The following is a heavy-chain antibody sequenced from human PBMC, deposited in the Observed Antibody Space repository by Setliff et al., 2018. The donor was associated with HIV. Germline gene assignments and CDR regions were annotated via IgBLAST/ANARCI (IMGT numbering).Heavy chain of an antibody. V-gene: IGHV3-9*01. D-gene: IGHD6-13*01. CDR3: ATQTGFYNSHWYDY. Sequence: GGSLRLSCAASGFTFGDYAMHWVRQAPGKGLEWVSGISWNSGSIGYADSVKGRFTISRDNAKNSLYLQMTSLRAEDTAVYFCATQTGFYNSHWYDYWGQGTMVTVSS. CDR2: ISWNSGSI. J-gene: IGHJ4*02. CDR1: GFTFGDYA.